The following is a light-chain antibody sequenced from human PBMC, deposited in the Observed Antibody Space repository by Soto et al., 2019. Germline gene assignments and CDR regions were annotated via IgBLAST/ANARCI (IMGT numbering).Light chain of an antibody. CDR1: QGIVRW. V-gene: IGKV1-5*01. J-gene: IGKJ1*01. CDR3: QHYYGFSRT. CDR2: DAS. Sequence: DIQMKQSPSTLSASVGDRVTITCRASQGIVRWLAWYQQIPGKAPKLLIYDASSLESGVPSRFSGSGAGTEFTLTISSLQPDDFATYYCQHYYGFSRTFGQGTKVDIK.